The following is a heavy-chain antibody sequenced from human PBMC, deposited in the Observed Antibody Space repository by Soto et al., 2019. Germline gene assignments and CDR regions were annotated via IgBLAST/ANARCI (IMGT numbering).Heavy chain of an antibody. J-gene: IGHJ4*02. CDR2: VYYTGNT. D-gene: IGHD2-8*02. CDR1: GGSIGSSS. Sequence: SETLSLTCTVSGGSIGSSSWNWIRQAPGKGLEWIGCVYYTGNTNYNPSLKSRVTMSLDTSKNQFSLKLTSVTAADTAVYYCARDEITGLFDYWGQGTLVTVSS. CDR3: ARDEITGLFDY. V-gene: IGHV4-59*12.